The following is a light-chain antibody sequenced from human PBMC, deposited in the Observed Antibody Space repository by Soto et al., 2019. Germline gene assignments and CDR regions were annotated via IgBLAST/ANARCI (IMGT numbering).Light chain of an antibody. V-gene: IGLV2-14*01. CDR3: SSLSTTSNPIV. CDR2: EVN. Sequence: QSVLSQPASMSWSPGHSITIPCTGASSDIGLYNYVSWYQHHPGKAPKLLISEVNVRPSGLSDRFSASKAGNTASLTISGLQPEDEAYYYCSSLSTTSNPIVFGSGTKVTVL. J-gene: IGLJ1*01. CDR1: SSDIGLYNY.